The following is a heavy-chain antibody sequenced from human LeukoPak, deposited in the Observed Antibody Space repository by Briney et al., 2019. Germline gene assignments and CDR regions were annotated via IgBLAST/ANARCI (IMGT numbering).Heavy chain of an antibody. CDR2: IKQDGSEK. CDR3: ARQRRSWYYFDY. CDR1: GFTFTTYP. V-gene: IGHV3-7*01. D-gene: IGHD6-13*01. Sequence: GGSLRLSCAASGFTFTTYPMSWVRQAPGKGLEWVANIKQDGSEKYYVDSVKGRFTISRDNAKNSLYLQMNSLRAEDTAVYYCARQRRSWYYFDYWGQGTLVTVSS. J-gene: IGHJ4*02.